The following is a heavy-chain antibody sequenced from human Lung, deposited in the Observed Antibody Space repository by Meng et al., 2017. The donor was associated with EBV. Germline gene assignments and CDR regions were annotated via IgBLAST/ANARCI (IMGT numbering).Heavy chain of an antibody. V-gene: IGHV4-4*02. CDR1: GGSISRSNW. CDR3: ARYSRPNRRLVSWYFDY. J-gene: IGHJ4*02. CDR2: IYHSGTT. Sequence: QVRLQQLGAGPLKPSETLSLTCTVPGGSISRSNWWSWVRQSPQKGLEWIGEIYHSGTTNYNPSLKSRVTILVDKSKTQFSLKLSSVTAADTAVYYCARYSRPNRRLVSWYFDYWGQGTLVTVSS. D-gene: IGHD6-13*01.